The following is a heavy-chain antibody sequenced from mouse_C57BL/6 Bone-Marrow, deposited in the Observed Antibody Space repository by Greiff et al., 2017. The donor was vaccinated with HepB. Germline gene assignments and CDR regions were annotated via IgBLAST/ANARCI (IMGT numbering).Heavy chain of an antibody. CDR1: GFTFSDYY. Sequence: EVKLVESEGGLVQPGRSMKLSCTASGFTFSDYYMAWVRQVPEKGLEWVANINYDGSSTYYLDSLKSRFIISRDNAKNILYLQMSSLKSEDTATYYCAREDITTVFDYWGQGTTRTVSS. CDR3: AREDITTVFDY. V-gene: IGHV5-16*01. CDR2: INYDGSST. D-gene: IGHD1-1*01. J-gene: IGHJ2*01.